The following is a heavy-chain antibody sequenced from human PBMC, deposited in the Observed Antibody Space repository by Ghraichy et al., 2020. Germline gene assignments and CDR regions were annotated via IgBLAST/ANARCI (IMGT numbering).Heavy chain of an antibody. Sequence: GGSLRLSCAASGFTFSSYSMNWVRQAPGKGLEWVSSISSSSSYIYYADSVKGRFTISRDNAKNSLYLQMNSLRAEDTAVYYCASENGGELNWNDVSDYWGQGTLVTVSS. CDR1: GFTFSSYS. J-gene: IGHJ4*02. CDR3: ASENGGELNWNDVSDY. V-gene: IGHV3-21*01. D-gene: IGHD1-1*01. CDR2: ISSSSSYI.